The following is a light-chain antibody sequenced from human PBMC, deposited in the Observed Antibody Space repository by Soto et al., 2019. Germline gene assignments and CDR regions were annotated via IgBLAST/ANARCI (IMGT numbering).Light chain of an antibody. Sequence: ESVLTQSQGTLSLSPGERVTLSCRASQTFGRTYLAWYQQKPGQSPRLLIYDASSRATGIPDRFSGSRSGTDFTLTISRLEPEDFAVYYCQQFGTSPLYTFGQGTKLEIK. J-gene: IGKJ2*01. V-gene: IGKV3-20*01. CDR3: QQFGTSPLYT. CDR2: DAS. CDR1: QTFGRTY.